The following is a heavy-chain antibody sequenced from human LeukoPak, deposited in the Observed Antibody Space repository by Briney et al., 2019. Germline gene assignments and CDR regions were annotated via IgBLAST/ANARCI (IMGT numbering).Heavy chain of an antibody. CDR3: AKDYQNIVVVPAANGPFDP. V-gene: IGHV3-30*02. CDR1: GFIFSNSG. CDR2: IYTDGSTK. D-gene: IGHD2-2*01. J-gene: IGHJ5*02. Sequence: PGGSLRLSCAASGFIFSNSGMHWVRQAPGKGLEWMTVIYTDGSTKYYADSVKGRFTISRDNSKNTLYLQMNSLRAEDTAVYYCAKDYQNIVVVPAANGPFDPWGQGTLVTVSS.